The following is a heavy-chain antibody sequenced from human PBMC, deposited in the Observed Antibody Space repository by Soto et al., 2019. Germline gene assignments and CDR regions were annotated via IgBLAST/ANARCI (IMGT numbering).Heavy chain of an antibody. J-gene: IGHJ6*02. Sequence: GGSLRLSCAASVFTFSSYWMSWFRQAPVKGLEWVANIKQDGSEKYYVDSVKGRFTISRDNAKNSLYLQMNSLRAEDTAVYYCARDSYGDYFLNYYGMDVWGQGTTVTVSS. V-gene: IGHV3-7*03. D-gene: IGHD4-17*01. CDR1: VFTFSSYW. CDR2: IKQDGSEK. CDR3: ARDSYGDYFLNYYGMDV.